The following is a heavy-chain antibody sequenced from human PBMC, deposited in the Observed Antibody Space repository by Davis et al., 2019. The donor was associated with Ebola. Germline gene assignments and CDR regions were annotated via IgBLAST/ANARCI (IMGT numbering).Heavy chain of an antibody. J-gene: IGHJ4*02. CDR1: GGTFSSYA. CDR3: ATDLRGGFDY. Sequence: AASVKVSCKASGGTFSSYAISWVRQAPGQGLEWMGGIIPIFGTANYAQKFQGRVTITADESTSTAYMELSSLRSEDTAVYYCATDLRGGFDYWGQGTLVTVSS. V-gene: IGHV1-69*13. D-gene: IGHD3-16*01. CDR2: IIPIFGTA.